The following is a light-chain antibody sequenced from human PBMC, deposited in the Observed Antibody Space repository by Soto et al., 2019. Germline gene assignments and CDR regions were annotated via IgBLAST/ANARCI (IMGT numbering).Light chain of an antibody. CDR1: QGINTW. CDR2: SAS. V-gene: IGKV1-12*01. Sequence: DIQMTQSPSSVSAFVGDRVTITCRASQGINTWLAWYQQKPGKAPKLLMYSASILHTGVSSRFTGGGSGTEFTLTINSLQPEDIATYYCQQYDSLPLTVGPGTKVDSK. J-gene: IGKJ3*01. CDR3: QQYDSLPLT.